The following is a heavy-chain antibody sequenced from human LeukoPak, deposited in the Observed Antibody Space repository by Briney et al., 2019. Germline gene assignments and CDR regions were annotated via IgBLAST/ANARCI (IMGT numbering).Heavy chain of an antibody. V-gene: IGHV1-69*05. CDR2: IIPIFGTA. J-gene: IGHJ5*02. Sequence: SVKVSCKASGGTFSSYAISWVRQAPGQGLEWMGGIIPIFGTANYAQKFQGRVTITTDESTSTAYMELSSLRSEDTAVYYCARVDYYGSGSYYLNWFDPWGQGTLVTVSS. D-gene: IGHD3-10*01. CDR3: ARVDYYGSGSYYLNWFDP. CDR1: GGTFSSYA.